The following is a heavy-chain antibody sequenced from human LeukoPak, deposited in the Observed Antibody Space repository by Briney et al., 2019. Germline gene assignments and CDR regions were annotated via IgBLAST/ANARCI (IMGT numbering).Heavy chain of an antibody. V-gene: IGHV1-69*05. D-gene: IGHD2-2*01. Sequence: SVKVSCKASGGTFSSYAISWVRQAPGQGLEWMGGIIPIFGTANYAQKFQGRVTITTDESTSTAYMELSSLRSENTAVYYCARDRACSSTSCRTKGDAFDIWGQGTMVTVSS. CDR3: ARDRACSSTSCRTKGDAFDI. J-gene: IGHJ3*02. CDR1: GGTFSSYA. CDR2: IIPIFGTA.